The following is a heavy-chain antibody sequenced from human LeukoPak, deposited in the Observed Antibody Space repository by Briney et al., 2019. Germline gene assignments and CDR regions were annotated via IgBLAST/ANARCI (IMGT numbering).Heavy chain of an antibody. D-gene: IGHD2-8*01. CDR1: GFTVSSNY. CDR3: ARGYCTNGVCFDS. CDR2: IYSAGST. V-gene: IGHV3-53*01. J-gene: IGHJ4*02. Sequence: PGVSLRLSCAASGFTVSSNYMTWVRQAPGRGLQWVSLIYSAGSTYYADSVKGRFTISRDNSKNTLFLQMNSLRAEDTAVYYCARGYCTNGVCFDSWGQGTLVTVSS.